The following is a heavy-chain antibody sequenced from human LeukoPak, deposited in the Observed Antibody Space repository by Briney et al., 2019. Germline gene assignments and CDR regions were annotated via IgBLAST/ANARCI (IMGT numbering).Heavy chain of an antibody. D-gene: IGHD3-9*01. CDR1: GYTFTDYY. Sequence: ASVKVSCKTSGYTFTDYYIHWVRQAPGQGLEWMGWINPNSGGTNYAQKFQGRVTMTRDTSISTAYMELSRLRSDDTAVYYCAIDNYDILTGYYKAIDYWGQGTLVTVSS. V-gene: IGHV1-2*02. CDR2: INPNSGGT. J-gene: IGHJ4*02. CDR3: AIDNYDILTGYYKAIDY.